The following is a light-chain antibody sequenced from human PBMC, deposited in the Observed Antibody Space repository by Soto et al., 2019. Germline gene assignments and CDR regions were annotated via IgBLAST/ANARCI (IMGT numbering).Light chain of an antibody. Sequence: QSALARPASVSGVAGQSITISCTGTSSDVGSYNLVSWYQQHPGKAPKLMIYEVSKRPSGVSNRFSGSKSGNTASLTISGLQAEDEADYYCCSYAGSVYVVFGGGTQLTVL. CDR2: EVS. CDR3: CSYAGSVYVV. J-gene: IGLJ2*01. V-gene: IGLV2-23*02. CDR1: SSDVGSYNL.